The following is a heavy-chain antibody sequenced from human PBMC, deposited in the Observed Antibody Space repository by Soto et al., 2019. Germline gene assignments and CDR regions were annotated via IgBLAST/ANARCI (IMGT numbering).Heavy chain of an antibody. Sequence: SETLSLTCTVSGGSISSYYWSWIRQPPGKGLEWVGYIYYSGSTNYNPSPKSRVTISVDTSKNQLSLRLSSVTAADTAVYYCARVQTLFGIINVFDYWGQGTLVTVSS. CDR1: GGSISSYY. J-gene: IGHJ4*02. D-gene: IGHD3-3*01. V-gene: IGHV4-59*12. CDR2: IYYSGST. CDR3: ARVQTLFGIINVFDY.